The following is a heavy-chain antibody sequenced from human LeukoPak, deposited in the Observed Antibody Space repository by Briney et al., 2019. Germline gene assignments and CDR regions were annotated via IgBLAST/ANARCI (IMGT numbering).Heavy chain of an antibody. J-gene: IGHJ3*02. CDR1: EFTFNHHW. V-gene: IGHV3-7*01. CDR3: ARDTFFGSSGYSAFDI. CDR2: IKQDGSEK. D-gene: IGHD3-22*01. Sequence: GGSLRLSCAASEFTFNHHWMSWVRQAPGKGLEWVANIKQDGSEKYYVDSVKGRFTISRDNAKNSLYLQMNSLRAEDTAVYYCARDTFFGSSGYSAFDIWGQGTMVTVSS.